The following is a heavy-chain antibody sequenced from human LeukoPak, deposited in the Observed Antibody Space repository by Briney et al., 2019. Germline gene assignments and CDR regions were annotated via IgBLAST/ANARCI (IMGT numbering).Heavy chain of an antibody. D-gene: IGHD3-10*02. V-gene: IGHV5-51*01. Sequence: GGSLRLSCKGSGYSFTSYWIGWVRQMPGKGLEWMGIIYPGDSDTRYSPSFQGQVTISADKSISTAYLQWSSLEASDTAMYYCARHMFSGGRSLSQLGDAFDIWGQGTMVTVSS. CDR1: GYSFTSYW. CDR2: IYPGDSDT. CDR3: ARHMFSGGRSLSQLGDAFDI. J-gene: IGHJ3*02.